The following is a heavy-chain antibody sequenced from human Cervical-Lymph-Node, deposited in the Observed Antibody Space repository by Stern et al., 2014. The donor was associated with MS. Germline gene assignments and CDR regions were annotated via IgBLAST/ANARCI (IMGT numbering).Heavy chain of an antibody. Sequence: VQLVQSGPGLVKPSQTLSLTCTVSGGSISSGSDYWSWIRQPVGKGLEWIGRIHASGSAFYTPSLKSRVPISTDPSMNQFSLELNSATAADTAIYYCASGYRIFDYWGQGILVTVSS. D-gene: IGHD5-18*01. CDR2: IHASGSA. CDR1: GGSISSGSDY. CDR3: ASGYRIFDY. V-gene: IGHV4-61*02. J-gene: IGHJ4*02.